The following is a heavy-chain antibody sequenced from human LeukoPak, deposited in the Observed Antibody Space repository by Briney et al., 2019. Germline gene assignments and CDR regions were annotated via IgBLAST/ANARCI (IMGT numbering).Heavy chain of an antibody. CDR1: GYTFTSYG. J-gene: IGHJ4*02. V-gene: IGHV1-18*01. D-gene: IGHD3-22*01. Sequence: ASVKVSCKASGYTFTSYGISWVRQAPGQGLEWLGWISAYNGNTNYAQKLQGRVTMTTDTSTSTAYIELRSLRSDDTAVYYCARDTYYYDSSRNPKADYWGQGTLVTVSS. CDR2: ISAYNGNT. CDR3: ARDTYYYDSSRNPKADY.